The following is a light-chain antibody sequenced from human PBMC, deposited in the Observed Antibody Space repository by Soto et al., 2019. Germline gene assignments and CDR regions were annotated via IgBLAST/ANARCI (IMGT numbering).Light chain of an antibody. V-gene: IGKV3-15*01. CDR2: DAS. CDR1: QSVSIN. CDR3: QQYDNWPPYT. Sequence: EIVMTQSPVTLSVSPGERATLSCRASQSVSINLAWYQHKPGQAPRLLIYDASTRATGVPARFSGSGSGTEFTLTISSLQSEDFAVYYCQQYDNWPPYTFGQGTKLEIK. J-gene: IGKJ2*01.